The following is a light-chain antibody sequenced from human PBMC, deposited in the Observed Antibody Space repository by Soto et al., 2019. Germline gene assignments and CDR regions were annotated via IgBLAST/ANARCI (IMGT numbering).Light chain of an antibody. J-gene: IGKJ1*01. CDR1: QSISAS. CDR3: QHYDEYPWT. CDR2: DAS. Sequence: DIQMTQSPSTLSASVGDSGTITCRATQSISASLAWYQQKPGEAPTLLIYDASSLESGVPSLFSGGGSETEFTLTISRLQADDVATYYCQHYDEYPWTFGQGTRGEIK. V-gene: IGKV1-5*01.